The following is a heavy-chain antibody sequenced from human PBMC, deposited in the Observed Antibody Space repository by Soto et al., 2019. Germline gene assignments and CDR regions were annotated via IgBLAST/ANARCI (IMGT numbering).Heavy chain of an antibody. Sequence: PSETLSLTCTVSGGSISGYYWSWIRQPPGKGLEWIGYIYYSGSTNYNPSLKSRVTISVDTSKNQFSLKLSSVTAADTAVYYCARDTSYSGSYEGALYYYYYGMDVWGQGTTVTVSS. CDR2: IYYSGST. J-gene: IGHJ6*02. CDR3: ARDTSYSGSYEGALYYYYYGMDV. CDR1: GGSISGYY. V-gene: IGHV4-59*01. D-gene: IGHD1-26*01.